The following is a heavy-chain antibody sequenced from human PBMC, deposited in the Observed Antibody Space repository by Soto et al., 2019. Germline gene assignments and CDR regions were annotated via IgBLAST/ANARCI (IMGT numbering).Heavy chain of an antibody. Sequence: ASVKVSCKASGYTFTGHYIHWVRQAPEQGPEWMGEIGPESGATRYAQKFQGRVTMTRDMSITTVYMELNNLSPDDTAVYYCGRGRSGQIVVFYWGQGTSVTVSS. V-gene: IGHV1-2*02. CDR1: GYTFTGHY. D-gene: IGHD5-12*01. J-gene: IGHJ4*02. CDR3: GRGRSGQIVVFY. CDR2: IGPESGAT.